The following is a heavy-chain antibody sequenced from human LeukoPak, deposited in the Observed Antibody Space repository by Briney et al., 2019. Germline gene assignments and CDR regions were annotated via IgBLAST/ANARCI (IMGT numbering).Heavy chain of an antibody. J-gene: IGHJ4*02. CDR3: ATTSRYFDH. V-gene: IGHV5-51*01. D-gene: IGHD6-6*01. Sequence: GESLKISCKGSGYRFNAYWIAWLRQMPGKGLEWMGIIYPGDSETRYSPSFQGQVTISADKSISTTYLQWTSLKASDTAIYYCATTSRYFDHWGQGTLVTVSP. CDR1: GYRFNAYW. CDR2: IYPGDSET.